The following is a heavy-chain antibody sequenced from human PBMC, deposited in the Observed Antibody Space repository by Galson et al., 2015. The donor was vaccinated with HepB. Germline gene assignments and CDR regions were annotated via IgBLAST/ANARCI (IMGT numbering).Heavy chain of an antibody. D-gene: IGHD3-10*01. CDR1: GFAFSSYS. Sequence: SLRLSCAASGFAFSSYSLHWVRQAPGKGLEWVAEVSYDGKIKYYGDSVKGRFTVSRDNSKNTLYLQLNSLRSDDTGVYYCARVKAWGGSGSYSAYYYYGMDVWGQGTTVIASS. V-gene: IGHV3-30*04. J-gene: IGHJ6*02. CDR2: VSYDGKIK. CDR3: ARVKAWGGSGSYSAYYYYGMDV.